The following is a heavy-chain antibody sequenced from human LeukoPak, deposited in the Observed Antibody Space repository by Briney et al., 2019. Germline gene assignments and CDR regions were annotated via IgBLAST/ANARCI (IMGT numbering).Heavy chain of an antibody. V-gene: IGHV3-30-3*01. CDR1: GCTFSSYA. J-gene: IGHJ4*02. CDR2: ISYDGSNK. CDR3: ARDLPDDIVVVPAAQDY. Sequence: GGSLRLTCAASGCTFSSYAMHWVRQAPGKGLEWVAVISYDGSNKYYADSVKGRFTISRDNSKNTLYLQMNSLRAEDTAVYYCARDLPDDIVVVPAAQDYWGQGTLVTVSS. D-gene: IGHD2-2*01.